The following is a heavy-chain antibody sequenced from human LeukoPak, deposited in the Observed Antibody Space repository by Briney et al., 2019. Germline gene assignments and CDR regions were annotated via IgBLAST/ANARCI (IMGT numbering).Heavy chain of an antibody. V-gene: IGHV4-4*07. J-gene: IGHJ6*03. CDR1: GGSISSYY. Sequence: PSETLSLTCTVSGGSISSYYWSWIRQPAGKGLEWIGRIYTSGSTNYNPSLKSRVTMSVDTSKNQFSLRLSSLTAADTALYYCARDRKYYYHMDVWGKGTTVTVSS. D-gene: IGHD1-14*01. CDR3: ARDRKYYYHMDV. CDR2: IYTSGST.